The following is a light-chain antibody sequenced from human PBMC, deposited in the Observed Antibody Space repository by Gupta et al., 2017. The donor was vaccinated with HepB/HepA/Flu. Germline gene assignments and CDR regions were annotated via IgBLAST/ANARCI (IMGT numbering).Light chain of an antibody. CDR3: SSYAGSDNLV. CDR1: TSDVGGYNY. V-gene: IGLV2-8*01. CDR2: EVY. Sequence: QSALTQPPSASGSPGQSVTLSCTGTTSDVGGYNYVSWYQHHPGKAPKLMIFEVYHRPSGVPDRFSGSKSGNTASLTVSGLQAEDEADYYCSSYAGSDNLVFGGGTKLTVL. J-gene: IGLJ2*01.